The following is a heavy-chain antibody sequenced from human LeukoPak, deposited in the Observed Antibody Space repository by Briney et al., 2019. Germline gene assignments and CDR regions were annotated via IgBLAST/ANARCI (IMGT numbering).Heavy chain of an antibody. D-gene: IGHD6-13*01. Sequence: GGSLRLSCAASGFTFSSYAMSWVRQAPGKELEWVSGISGSGHSTYSADSVKGRFTISRDNSKNTLYLQMNSLRAEDTAVYYCAKARERYSSSSSDHYFEYWGQGTLVTVSS. CDR2: ISGSGHST. V-gene: IGHV3-23*01. J-gene: IGHJ4*02. CDR1: GFTFSSYA. CDR3: AKARERYSSSSSDHYFEY.